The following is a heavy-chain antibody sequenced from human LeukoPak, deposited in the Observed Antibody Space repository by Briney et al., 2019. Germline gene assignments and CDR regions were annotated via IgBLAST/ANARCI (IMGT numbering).Heavy chain of an antibody. CDR3: ARVRYCSGGSCSPFDY. CDR2: IYYSGST. D-gene: IGHD2-15*01. J-gene: IGHJ4*02. Sequence: PSETLSLTCTVSGGSISSYYWSWIRQPPGKGLEWIGYIYYSGSTNYNPSLKSRVTISVDTSKKQFSLKLSSVTAAGTAVYYCARVRYCSGGSCSPFDYWGQGTLVTVSS. CDR1: GGSISSYY. V-gene: IGHV4-59*01.